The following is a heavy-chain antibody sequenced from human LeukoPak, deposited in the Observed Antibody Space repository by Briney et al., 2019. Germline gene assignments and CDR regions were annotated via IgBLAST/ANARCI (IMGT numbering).Heavy chain of an antibody. CDR1: GYTFSSFS. V-gene: IGHV3-21*01. D-gene: IGHD3-22*01. CDR2: ISVRSNYL. Sequence: GGSLRLSCAASGYTFSSFSINWVRQAPGKGLGWVSSISVRSNYLYYADSVRGRFTISRDDARDSLYLQMNSLRAEDTAVYFCARGYDSSGYYPGALDYWGQGTLVTVSS. J-gene: IGHJ4*02. CDR3: ARGYDSSGYYPGALDY.